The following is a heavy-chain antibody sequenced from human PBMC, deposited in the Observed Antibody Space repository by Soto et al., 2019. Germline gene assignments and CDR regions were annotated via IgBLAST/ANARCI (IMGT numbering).Heavy chain of an antibody. D-gene: IGHD3-3*01. J-gene: IGHJ4*01. CDR1: GGPISSGGFY. Sequence: SETLSLTCTVSGGPISSGGFYWSWIRQHPGKGLEWIGYIYYSGSTYYNPSLKSRVTISVDMSQNQFSLKLTSVTAADTAVYYCARTIFGEYYFDYWGQGTLVTVS. CDR2: IYYSGST. V-gene: IGHV4-31*03. CDR3: ARTIFGEYYFDY.